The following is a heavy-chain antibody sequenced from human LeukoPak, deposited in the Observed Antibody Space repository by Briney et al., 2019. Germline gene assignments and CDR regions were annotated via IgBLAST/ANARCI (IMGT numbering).Heavy chain of an antibody. D-gene: IGHD3-10*01. V-gene: IGHV4-61*02. CDR3: ARSRGAARFGELRYYYYYMDV. Sequence: SETLSLTCTVSGGSISSGSYYWSWIRQPAGKGLEWIGRIYTSGSTNYNPSLKSRVTISVDTSKNQFSLKLSSVTAADTAVYYCARSRGAARFGELRYYYYYMDVWGKGTTVTISS. CDR2: IYTSGST. CDR1: GGSISSGSYY. J-gene: IGHJ6*03.